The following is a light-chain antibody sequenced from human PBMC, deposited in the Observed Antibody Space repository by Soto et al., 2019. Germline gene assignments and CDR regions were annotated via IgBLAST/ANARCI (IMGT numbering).Light chain of an antibody. CDR3: QSHDNSLSGSEV. J-gene: IGLJ1*01. Sequence: QSVLTQPPSVSGAPGQRVTISCTGSSSNIGAGYDVHWYQQLPGAAPTLLILGIFNRPSGVSERFSGSRSGASASLVIAGLQAEDEADYFCQSHDNSLSGSEVFGTGTKVTVL. CDR1: SSNIGAGYD. V-gene: IGLV1-40*01. CDR2: GIF.